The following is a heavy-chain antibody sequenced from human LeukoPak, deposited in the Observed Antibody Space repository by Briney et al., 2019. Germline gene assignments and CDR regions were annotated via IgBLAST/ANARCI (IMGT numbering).Heavy chain of an antibody. J-gene: IGHJ4*02. CDR1: GFTFSNYC. Sequence: PGGSLRLSCAASGFTFSNYCMHWVRQIPGEGLVWVSRICPDGTVTNYADSVKGRFTISRDNAKNMVFLQMNSLRADDTAVYYCVRDFRSADYWGQGILVTVSS. V-gene: IGHV3-74*01. CDR3: VRDFRSADY. CDR2: ICPDGTVT.